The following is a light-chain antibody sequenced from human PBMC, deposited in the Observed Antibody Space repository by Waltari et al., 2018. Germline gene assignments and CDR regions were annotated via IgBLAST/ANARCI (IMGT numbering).Light chain of an antibody. V-gene: IGLV2-14*03. CDR3: SSQSSDDVVL. J-gene: IGLJ3*02. Sequence: QSALTQPASVSGSPGQSITISCTGTSSDVGTYNSVSWYQDHPGQGPKVIIYDVSDRRSGVSDRFSGSKSGNTASLTISGLQAEDEADYYCSSQSSDDVVLFGGGTKVTVL. CDR2: DVS. CDR1: SSDVGTYNS.